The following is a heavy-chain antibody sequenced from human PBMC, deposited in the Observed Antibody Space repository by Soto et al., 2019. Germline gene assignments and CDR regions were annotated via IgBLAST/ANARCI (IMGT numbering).Heavy chain of an antibody. V-gene: IGHV3-23*01. CDR1: GFNFRSYG. Sequence: GGSLRLSCAASGFNFRSYGLSWVRQAPGKGLEWVSVISGSGSVTNYADSVKGRFTISRDNSNNTLTLQMDSLRAEDTAVYYCAKGGVAAARGYFDHWGQGTRVTVSS. CDR3: AKGGVAAARGYFDH. CDR2: ISGSGSVT. J-gene: IGHJ4*02. D-gene: IGHD6-13*01.